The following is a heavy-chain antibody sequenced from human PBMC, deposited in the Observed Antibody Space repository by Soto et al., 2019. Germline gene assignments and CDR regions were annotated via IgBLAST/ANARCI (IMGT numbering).Heavy chain of an antibody. CDR3: ARGPSRQQLFDP. J-gene: IGHJ5*02. D-gene: IGHD6-13*01. V-gene: IGHV3-48*02. CDR1: GFTFSSYS. Sequence: GVSMRLSCAAFGFTFSSYSMNRVLQAPGKGLEWVSYISSSSSTIYYADSVKGRFTISRDNAKNSLYLQMNSLRDEDTAVYYCARGPSRQQLFDPWGQGTLVTV. CDR2: ISSSSSTI.